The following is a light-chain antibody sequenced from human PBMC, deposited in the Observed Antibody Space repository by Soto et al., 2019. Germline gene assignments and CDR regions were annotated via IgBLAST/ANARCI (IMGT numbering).Light chain of an antibody. Sequence: QSVLTQPPSASGSPGQSVTISCTGTSSDVGGYNYVSWYQQHPGKAPKLMIYEVSKRPSGVPDRFSGSKSGNTASLTVSGLQGEDEADYYCSSYAGSKNLGVFGGGTKVTVL. V-gene: IGLV2-8*01. CDR2: EVS. CDR1: SSDVGGYNY. J-gene: IGLJ3*02. CDR3: SSYAGSKNLGV.